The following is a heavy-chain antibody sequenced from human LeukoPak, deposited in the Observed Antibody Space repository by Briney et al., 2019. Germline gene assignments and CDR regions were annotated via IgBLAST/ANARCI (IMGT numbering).Heavy chain of an antibody. V-gene: IGHV1-69*04. D-gene: IGHD6-13*01. J-gene: IGHJ4*02. Sequence: ASVKVSCKASGGTFSSYATSWVRQAPGQGLEWMGRIIPILGIANYAQKFQGRVTITADKSTSTAYMELSSLRSEDTAVYYCARGQLGVAASDYWGQGTLVTVSS. CDR2: IIPILGIA. CDR3: ARGQLGVAASDY. CDR1: GGTFSSYA.